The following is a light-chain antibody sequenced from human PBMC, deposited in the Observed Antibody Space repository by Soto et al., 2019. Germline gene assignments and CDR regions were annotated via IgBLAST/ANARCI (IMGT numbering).Light chain of an antibody. J-gene: IGKJ4*01. CDR3: QQANSFPLT. Sequence: DIQGTESPSSLSSXVXCXXTXXXRASQSISSYLNWYQQKPGKAPKLLIYAASSLQSGVPSRFSGSGSGTDFTLTISSLQPEDFATYYCQQANSFPLTFGGGTKVDIK. CDR1: QSISSY. CDR2: AAS. V-gene: IGKV1-39*01.